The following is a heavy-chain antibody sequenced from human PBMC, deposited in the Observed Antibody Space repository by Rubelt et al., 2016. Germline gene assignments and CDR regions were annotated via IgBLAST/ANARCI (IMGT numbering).Heavy chain of an antibody. J-gene: IGHJ4*02. V-gene: IGHV1-3*01. CDR3: AREVMAISDY. CDR1: YTFTSYA. Sequence: YTFTSYAMHWVRQAPGQRLAWMGWIDAGNGNTKYSQKFQGRVTITRDTSASTAYMELSSLRSEDTAVYYCAREVMAISDYWGQGTLVTVSS. D-gene: IGHD2-21*01. CDR2: IDAGNGNT.